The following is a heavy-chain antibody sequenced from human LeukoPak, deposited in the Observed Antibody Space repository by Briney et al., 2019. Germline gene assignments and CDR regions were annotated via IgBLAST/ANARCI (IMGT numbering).Heavy chain of an antibody. J-gene: IGHJ6*02. CDR2: INHSGST. V-gene: IGHV4-34*01. D-gene: IGHD4-23*01. CDR3: ASEYGGNSGGMDV. CDR1: GGSFCGYY. Sequence: SETLSLTCAVYGGSFCGYYWSWIREPPGKGVEWIGEINHSGSTNYNPSLKSRVTISVDTSKNQFSLKLSSVTAADTAVYYCASEYGGNSGGMDVWGQGTTVTVSS.